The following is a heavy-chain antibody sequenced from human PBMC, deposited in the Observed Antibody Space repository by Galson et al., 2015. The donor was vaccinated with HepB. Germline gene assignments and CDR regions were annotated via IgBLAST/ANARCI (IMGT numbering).Heavy chain of an antibody. CDR3: VFLRGNDLKPLDY. J-gene: IGHJ4*02. CDR1: TFIFSTYS. D-gene: IGHD5-12*01. Sequence: SLRLSCAASTFIFSTYSMNWVRQAPGKGLEWVSYISSSSTTIYYADSVKGRLTISRDNAKNSLYLQMNSLRAEETAVYYCVFLRGNDLKPLDYWGQGTLVTVSS. CDR2: ISSSSTTI. V-gene: IGHV3-48*04.